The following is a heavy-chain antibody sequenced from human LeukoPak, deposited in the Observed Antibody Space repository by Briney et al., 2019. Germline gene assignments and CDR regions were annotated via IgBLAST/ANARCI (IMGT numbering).Heavy chain of an antibody. V-gene: IGHV4-30-4*08. J-gene: IGHJ3*02. CDR1: GGSISSGDYY. Sequence: PSQTLSLTCTVSGGSISSGDYYWSWIRQPPGKGLEWIGYIYYSGSTYYNPSLKSRVTISVDTSKNQFSLKLSSVTAADTAVYYCARWPGRAYSSRRGLVDIWGQGTMVTVSS. D-gene: IGHD6-13*01. CDR2: IYYSGST. CDR3: ARWPGRAYSSRRGLVDI.